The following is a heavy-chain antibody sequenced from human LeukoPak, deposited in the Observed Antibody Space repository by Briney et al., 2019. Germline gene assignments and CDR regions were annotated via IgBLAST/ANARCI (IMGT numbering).Heavy chain of an antibody. V-gene: IGHV4-31*03. CDR3: ARGRTYYYVFDP. CDR1: GGSISSGGYY. CDR2: IYYSGST. J-gene: IGHJ5*02. Sequence: SETLSLTCTVSGGSISSGGYYWSWIRQHPGKGLEWIGYIYYSGSTYYDPSLKSRVTISVDTSKNQFSLKLSSVTAADTAVYYCARGRTYYYVFDPWGQGTLVTVSS. D-gene: IGHD3-10*02.